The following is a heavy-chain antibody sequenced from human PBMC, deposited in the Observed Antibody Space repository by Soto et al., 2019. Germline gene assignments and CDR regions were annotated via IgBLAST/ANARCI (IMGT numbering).Heavy chain of an antibody. CDR2: IYYSGST. CDR1: GGSVSSGSYY. CDR3: ARDRRIPPYYYYGMDV. Sequence: SETLSLTCTVSGGSVSSGSYYWSWIRQPPGKGLEWIGYIYYSGSTNYNPSLKSRVTISVDTSKNQFSLKLSSVTAADTAVYYCARDRRIPPYYYYGMDVWGQGTTVTVSS. J-gene: IGHJ6*02. V-gene: IGHV4-61*01.